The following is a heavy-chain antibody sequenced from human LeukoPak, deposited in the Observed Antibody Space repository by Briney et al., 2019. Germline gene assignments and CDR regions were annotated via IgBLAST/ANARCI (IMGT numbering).Heavy chain of an antibody. CDR1: GFTFSSYA. D-gene: IGHD1-26*01. J-gene: IGHJ6*02. V-gene: IGHV3-66*01. CDR3: AKSPGSYSYYSYMDV. Sequence: PGGSLRLSCAASGFTFSSYAMSWVRQAPGKGLEWVSVIYSGGTTYYANSVKGRFTISRDNSKNTLYLQMNTLRAEDTAVYYCAKSPGSYSYYSYMDVWGQGTTVTVSS. CDR2: IYSGGTT.